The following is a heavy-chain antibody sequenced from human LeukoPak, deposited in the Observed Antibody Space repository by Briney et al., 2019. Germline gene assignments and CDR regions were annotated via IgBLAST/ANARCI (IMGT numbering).Heavy chain of an antibody. CDR2: LHYSGAT. Sequence: SETLSPTCTVSGGSVTTPDFYWGWIRQPPGKGLEWIGSLHYSGATYYSLSLKSRVNMSFATSENQFSLNLTSVTASDTAVYYCAKLSITGQPPGWGWGQGTLVTVHS. J-gene: IGHJ4*02. CDR1: GGSVTTPDFY. CDR3: AKLSITGQPPGWG. D-gene: IGHD1-1*01. V-gene: IGHV4-39*01.